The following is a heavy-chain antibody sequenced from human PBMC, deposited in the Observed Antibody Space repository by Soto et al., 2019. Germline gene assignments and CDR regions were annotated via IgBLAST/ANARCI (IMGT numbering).Heavy chain of an antibody. J-gene: IGHJ4*02. CDR3: AREQADTAMAVDY. D-gene: IGHD5-18*01. CDR2: INPSGGST. V-gene: IGHV1-46*03. Sequence: QVQLVQSGAEVKKPGASVKVSCKASGYTFTSYYMHWVRQATGQGLEWMGIINPSGGSTSYAQKFQGRVTMTMDTSTSTVYMELSSLRSEDTAVYYCAREQADTAMAVDYWGQGTLVTVSS. CDR1: GYTFTSYY.